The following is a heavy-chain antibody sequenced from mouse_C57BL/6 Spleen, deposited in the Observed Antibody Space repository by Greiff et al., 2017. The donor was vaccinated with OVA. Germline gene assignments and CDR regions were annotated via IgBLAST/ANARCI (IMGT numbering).Heavy chain of an antibody. CDR2: IEPETGGT. Sequence: VKLQESGAELVRPGASVTLSCKASGYTFTDYEMHWVKQTPVHGLEWIGAIEPETGGTAYNQKFKGKAILTADKSSSTAYMELRSLTSEDSAVYYCTRSTTVVADYWGQGTTLTVSS. CDR3: TRSTTVVADY. V-gene: IGHV1-15*01. D-gene: IGHD1-1*01. J-gene: IGHJ2*01. CDR1: GYTFTDYE.